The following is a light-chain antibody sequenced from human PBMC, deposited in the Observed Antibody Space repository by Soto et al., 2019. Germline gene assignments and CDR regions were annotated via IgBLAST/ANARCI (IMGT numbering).Light chain of an antibody. J-gene: IGKJ1*01. CDR2: GVS. V-gene: IGKV3-20*01. Sequence: EIVLTQSPGTLSLSPGERATLSCRASQSVGSTFLAWYQQKPGQAPRLLIYGVSTRATGIPDRFSGSWSGTDFTLSISRLEPEDFAVYYCGQFVSSPPRTFGQGTKVGIK. CDR1: QSVGSTF. CDR3: GQFVSSPPRT.